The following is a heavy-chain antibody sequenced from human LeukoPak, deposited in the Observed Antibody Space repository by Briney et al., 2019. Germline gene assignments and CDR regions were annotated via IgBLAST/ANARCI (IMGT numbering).Heavy chain of an antibody. V-gene: IGHV4-38-2*01. CDR3: ARCQARLSWFDP. CDR2: IYHSGST. J-gene: IGHJ5*02. Sequence: SETLSLTCSVSGYSISSGYYWGWIRHPPGKGLERIGNIYHSGSTFYNPSLKSRVTITVVTSKNQFSLKLSSVTAADTAVYYCARCQARLSWFDPWGQGTLVTVSS. CDR1: GYSISSGYY. D-gene: IGHD6-25*01.